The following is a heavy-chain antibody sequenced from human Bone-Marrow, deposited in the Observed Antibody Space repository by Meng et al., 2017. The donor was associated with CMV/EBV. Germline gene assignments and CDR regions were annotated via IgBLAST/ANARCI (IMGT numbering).Heavy chain of an antibody. J-gene: IGHJ4*02. Sequence: GESLKISCAASGFTFSSYAMSWVRQAPGKGLEWVSAISGSGGRIYYADSVKGRFTIPRDNSKTTLYLQMNSLRAEGTAVYYCAKDFDERAAGNGFDYWGEGTLVTVSS. V-gene: IGHV3-23*01. CDR2: ISGSGGRI. D-gene: IGHD6-13*01. CDR1: GFTFSSYA. CDR3: AKDFDERAAGNGFDY.